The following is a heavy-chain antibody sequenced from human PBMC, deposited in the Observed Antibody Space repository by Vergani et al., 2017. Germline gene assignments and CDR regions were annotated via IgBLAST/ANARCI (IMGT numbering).Heavy chain of an antibody. V-gene: IGHV3-30*02. CDR1: GFTLSNYD. CDR2: IQFDGSNQ. CDR3: AKHFRGWGIDY. J-gene: IGHJ4*02. D-gene: IGHD3-16*01. Sequence: QVQLVESGGGVVQRGGSLRLSCATSGFTLSNYDMQWISQGPGKGMEFVAFIQFDGSNQYYADSVKGRFTLSSDSSKNTLYLQMNSLRTDDTATYYCAKHFRGWGIDYWGQGTQVIVSS.